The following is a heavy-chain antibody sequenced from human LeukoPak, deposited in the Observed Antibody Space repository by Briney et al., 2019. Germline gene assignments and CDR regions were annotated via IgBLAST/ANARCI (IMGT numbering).Heavy chain of an antibody. Sequence: GASVKVSCKASGYTFTSYDINRVRQATGQGLEWMGWMNPNSGNTGYAQKFQGRVTITRNTSISTAYMELSSLRSEDTAVYYCARGRDDCSGGSCLPAGFDYWGQGTLVTVAS. V-gene: IGHV1-8*03. D-gene: IGHD2-15*01. CDR3: ARGRDDCSGGSCLPAGFDY. CDR1: GYTFTSYD. J-gene: IGHJ4*02. CDR2: MNPNSGNT.